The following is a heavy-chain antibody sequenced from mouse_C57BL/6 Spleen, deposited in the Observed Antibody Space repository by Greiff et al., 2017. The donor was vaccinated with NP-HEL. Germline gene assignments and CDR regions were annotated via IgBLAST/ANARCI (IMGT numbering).Heavy chain of an antibody. CDR2: IYPGNSDT. CDR1: GYTFTSYW. J-gene: IGHJ1*03. Sequence: VQLQQSGTVLARPGASVKMSCKTSGYTFTSYWMHWVKQRPGQGREWIGAIYPGNSDTSYNQKFKGKAKLTAVTSASTAYMELSSLTNEDSAVYYCTRDHYYGISYPWYFDVWGTGTTVTVSS. D-gene: IGHD1-1*01. V-gene: IGHV1-5*01. CDR3: TRDHYYGISYPWYFDV.